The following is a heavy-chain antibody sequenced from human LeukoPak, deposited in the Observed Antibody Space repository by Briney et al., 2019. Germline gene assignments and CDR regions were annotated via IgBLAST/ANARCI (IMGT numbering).Heavy chain of an antibody. J-gene: IGHJ6*03. Sequence: GASVTLSFTSSGYTFNTFDINWVRQATGQGPEWMGWVNPYNDKTVYAPKFQGRVSISSNNSINTAYMEFSGLKSDDTAVYFCARGRRLRGVTSRPIYYYYYMDVWGGGTTVTVSS. CDR2: VNPYNDKT. CDR1: GYTFNTFD. V-gene: IGHV1-8*03. CDR3: ARGRRLRGVTSRPIYYYYYMDV. D-gene: IGHD3-10*01.